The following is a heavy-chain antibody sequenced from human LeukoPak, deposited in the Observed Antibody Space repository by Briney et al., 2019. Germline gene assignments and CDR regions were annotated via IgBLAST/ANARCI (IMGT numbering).Heavy chain of an antibody. V-gene: IGHV3-23*01. D-gene: IGHD3-22*01. CDR3: ANTDSSGYLIDY. J-gene: IGHJ4*02. CDR1: GFTFSTYS. CDR2: ISGSGGST. Sequence: GGSLRLSCAASGFTFSTYSMNWVRQAPGKGLEWVSAISGSGGSTYYADSVKGRFTISRDNSKNTLYLQMNSLRAEDTAVYYCANTDSSGYLIDYWGQGTLVTVSS.